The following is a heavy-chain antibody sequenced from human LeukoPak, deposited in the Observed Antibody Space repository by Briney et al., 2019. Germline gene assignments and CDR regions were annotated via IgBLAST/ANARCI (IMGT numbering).Heavy chain of an antibody. CDR2: IYHSGST. J-gene: IGHJ6*03. CDR1: GYSISSGYY. CDR3: ARDASSGYYYYYYYYMDV. D-gene: IGHD3-22*01. V-gene: IGHV4-38-2*02. Sequence: SETLSLTCAVSGYSISSGYYWGWIRQPPGKGLEWVGSIYHSGSTYYNPSLKSRVTMSVDTSKNQFSLKLSSVTAADTAVYYCARDASSGYYYYYYYYMDVWGKGTTVTVSS.